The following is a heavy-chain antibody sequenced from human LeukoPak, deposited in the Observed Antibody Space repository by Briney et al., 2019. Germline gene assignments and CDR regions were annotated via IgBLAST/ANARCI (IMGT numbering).Heavy chain of an antibody. CDR3: ARAAHILTGYYRGWDYYYYYMDV. V-gene: IGHV4-34*01. CDR1: GGSFSGYY. J-gene: IGHJ6*03. Sequence: PSETLSLTCAVYGGSFSGYYWSWIRQPPGKGLEWIGEINHSGSTNYNPSLKSRVTISVDTSKNQFSLKLSSVTAADTAVYYCARAAHILTGYYRGWDYYYYYMDVWGKGTTVTVSS. D-gene: IGHD3-9*01. CDR2: INHSGST.